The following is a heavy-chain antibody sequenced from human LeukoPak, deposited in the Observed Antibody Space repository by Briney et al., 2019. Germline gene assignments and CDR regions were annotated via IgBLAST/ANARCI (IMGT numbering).Heavy chain of an antibody. CDR1: GGSFSGYY. J-gene: IGHJ4*02. CDR2: IYYSGSA. CDR3: ARAPYCSGGSCYSGGLY. D-gene: IGHD2-15*01. V-gene: IGHV4-34*01. Sequence: PSETLSLTCAVYGGSFSGYYWGWIRQPPGKGLEWIGNIYYSGSAYYNPSLKSRVTISVDTSKNQFSLKLSSVTAADTAVYYCARAPYCSGGSCYSGGLYWGQGTLVTVSS.